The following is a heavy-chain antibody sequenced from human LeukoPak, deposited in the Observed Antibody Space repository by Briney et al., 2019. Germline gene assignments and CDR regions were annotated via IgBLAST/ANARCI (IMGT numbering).Heavy chain of an antibody. V-gene: IGHV3-23*01. CDR1: GFTFSSYA. CDR2: LSGSGGST. D-gene: IGHD6-13*01. J-gene: IGHJ4*02. CDR3: ARLRYSSSWARNDHFDY. Sequence: GGSLRLSCAASGFTFSSYAMNWVCQAPGKGLQWVSALSGSGGSTYYADSVKGRFTISRDNSKNTLYLQMNSLRAEDTAVYYCARLRYSSSWARNDHFDYWGQGTLVTVSS.